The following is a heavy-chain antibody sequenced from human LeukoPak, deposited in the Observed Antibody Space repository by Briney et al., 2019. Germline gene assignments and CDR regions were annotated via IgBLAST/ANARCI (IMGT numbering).Heavy chain of an antibody. CDR3: ARSYDSSGYYILDY. D-gene: IGHD3-22*01. CDR2: IIPIFGTA. V-gene: IGHV1-69*06. CDR1: GYTFTGYY. J-gene: IGHJ4*02. Sequence: SVKVSCKASGYTFTGYYMHWVRQAPGQGLEWMGGIIPIFGTANYAQKFQGRVTITADKSTSTAYMELSSLRSEDTAVYYCARSYDSSGYYILDYWGQGTLVTVSS.